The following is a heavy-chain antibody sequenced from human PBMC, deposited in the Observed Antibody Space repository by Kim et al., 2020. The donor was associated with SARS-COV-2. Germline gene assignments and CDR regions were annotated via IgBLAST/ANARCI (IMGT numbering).Heavy chain of an antibody. D-gene: IGHD3-10*01. J-gene: IGHJ4*02. CDR1: GYTFTNYG. CDR2: ISASNGDT. Sequence: ASVKVSCKASGYTFTNYGISWVRQAPGQGLEWMGWISASNGDTNYVQKFRGRVTMTTETSTSTAYMELRSLRSDDTAMYYCARDEHNSGSYRYYWGQGTLVTVSS. V-gene: IGHV1-18*04. CDR3: ARDEHNSGSYRYY.